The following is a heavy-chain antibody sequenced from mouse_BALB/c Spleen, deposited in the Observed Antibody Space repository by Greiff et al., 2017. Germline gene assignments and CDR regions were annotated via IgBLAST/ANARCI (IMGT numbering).Heavy chain of an antibody. CDR1: GFSLTSYG. J-gene: IGHJ4*01. CDR3: ARIPYDGYYAMDY. D-gene: IGHD2-14*01. CDR2: IWSGGST. V-gene: IGHV2-2*02. Sequence: VKLMESGPGLVAPSQSLSITCTVSGFSLTSYGVHWVRQSPGKGLEWLGVIWSGGSTDYNAAFISRLSISKDNSKSQVFFKMNSLQANDTAIYYCARIPYDGYYAMDYWGQGTSVTVSS.